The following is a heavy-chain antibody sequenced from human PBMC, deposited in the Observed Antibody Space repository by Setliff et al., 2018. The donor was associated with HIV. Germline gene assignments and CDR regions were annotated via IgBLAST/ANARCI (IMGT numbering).Heavy chain of an antibody. CDR1: GFTFSDYY. CDR2: IGDSSGSYT. Sequence: PGGSLRLSCAASGFTFSDYYMNWIRQAPGKGLEWVSYIGDSSGSYTNYADSMKGRFSISRDNAKNSLYLQMNSLRAEDTAVYYCARDRGGSAFDIWGQGTMVTVSS. CDR3: ARDRGGSAFDI. V-gene: IGHV3-11*06. D-gene: IGHD3-16*01. J-gene: IGHJ3*02.